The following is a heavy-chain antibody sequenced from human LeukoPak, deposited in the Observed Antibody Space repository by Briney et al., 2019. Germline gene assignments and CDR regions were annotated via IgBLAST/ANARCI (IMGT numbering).Heavy chain of an antibody. CDR1: GYTFTGYY. J-gene: IGHJ4*02. D-gene: IGHD3-22*01. CDR3: ARGFPPRRQYDSSGYYSYYFDY. CDR2: FNPNSGGT. Sequence: ASVKVSCKASGYTFTGYYMHWVRQAPGQGLEWMGWFNPNSGGTNYAQKFQGRVTMTTDTSTSTAYMELRSLRSDDTAVYYCARGFPPRRQYDSSGYYSYYFDYWGQGTLVTVSS. V-gene: IGHV1-2*02.